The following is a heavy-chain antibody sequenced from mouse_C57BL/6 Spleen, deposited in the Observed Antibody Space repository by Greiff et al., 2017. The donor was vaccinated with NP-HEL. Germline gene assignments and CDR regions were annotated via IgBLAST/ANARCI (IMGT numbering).Heavy chain of an antibody. V-gene: IGHV5-4*03. D-gene: IGHD1-1*01. J-gene: IGHJ3*01. CDR3: ARYYGSSPAWFAY. CDR1: GFTFSSYA. CDR2: ISDGGSYT. Sequence: EVKLMESGGGLVKPGGSLKLSCAASGFTFSSYAMSWVRQTPEKRLEWVATISDGGSYTYYPDNVKGRFTISRDNAKNNLYLQMSHLKSEDTAMYYWARYYGSSPAWFAYWGQGTLVTVSA.